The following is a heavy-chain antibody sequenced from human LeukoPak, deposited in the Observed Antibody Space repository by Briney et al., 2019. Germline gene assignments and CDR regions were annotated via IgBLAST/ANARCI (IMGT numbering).Heavy chain of an antibody. CDR1: GYTFTSYG. CDR2: ISAYNGNT. Sequence: ASVKVSCKASGYTFTSYGISWVRQAPGQGLEWMGWISAYNGNTNYAQKLQGRVTMTTDTSTSTAYMELRSLRSDDTAVYYCARQVPVAGSYYFDSWGQGTLVTVSS. D-gene: IGHD6-19*01. CDR3: ARQVPVAGSYYFDS. V-gene: IGHV1-18*01. J-gene: IGHJ4*02.